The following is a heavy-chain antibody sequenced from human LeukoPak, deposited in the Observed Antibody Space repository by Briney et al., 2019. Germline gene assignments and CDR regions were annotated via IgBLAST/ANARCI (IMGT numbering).Heavy chain of an antibody. CDR1: GFTFDDYA. V-gene: IGHV3-9*01. J-gene: IGHJ3*02. D-gene: IGHD3-10*02. Sequence: PGRSLRLSCAASGFTFDDYAMHWVRQAPGEGLEWVSGISWNSGSIGYADSVKGRFTISRDNAKNSLYLQMNSLRAEDTALYYCAKGRVRGSDAFDIWGQGTMVTVSS. CDR2: ISWNSGSI. CDR3: AKGRVRGSDAFDI.